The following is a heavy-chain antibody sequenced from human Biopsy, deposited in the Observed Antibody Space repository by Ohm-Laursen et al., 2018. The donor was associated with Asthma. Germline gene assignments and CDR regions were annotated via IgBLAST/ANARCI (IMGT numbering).Heavy chain of an antibody. Sequence: GTLSLTWAVYGGSFSNYYWTWIRQPPGKGLEWIGEINHRGSTNYNPSLKSRVTLSVDTSKNQFSVKLSSVTAADTAVYYCARSPYYYGLLGPTRGFGVYSVWGHGTLVTVSS. J-gene: IGHJ3*01. CDR1: GGSFSNYY. V-gene: IGHV4-34*01. CDR2: INHRGST. CDR3: ARSPYYYGLLGPTRGFGVYSV. D-gene: IGHD3-10*01.